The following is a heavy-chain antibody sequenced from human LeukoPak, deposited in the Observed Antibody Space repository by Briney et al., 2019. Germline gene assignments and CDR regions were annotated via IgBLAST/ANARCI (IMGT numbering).Heavy chain of an antibody. CDR2: IIPSAGGT. V-gene: IGHV1-46*01. Sequence: VASVKVSCKASGDTFTSYNMHWVRQAPGQGLEWMGIIIPSAGGTTYAQQFQGRVTMTRDTSASTVYMELSSLRSEDTAVYYCARGHDRTLYYYSGVIDYWGQGTLVTVSS. CDR3: ARGHDRTLYYYSGVIDY. CDR1: GDTFTSYN. D-gene: IGHD3-22*01. J-gene: IGHJ4*02.